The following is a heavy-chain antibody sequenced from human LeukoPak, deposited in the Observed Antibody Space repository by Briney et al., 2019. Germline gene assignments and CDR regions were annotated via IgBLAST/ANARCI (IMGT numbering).Heavy chain of an antibody. CDR1: GGSISSYY. CDR3: ARVTYDYYYYYYMDV. Sequence: PSETLSLTCTVSGGSISSYYWGWIRQPPGKGLEWIGSIYYSGSTYYNPSLKSRVTISVDTSKNQFSLKLSSVTAADTAVYYCARVTYDYYYYYYMDVWGKGTTVTVSS. D-gene: IGHD5-12*01. V-gene: IGHV4-39*07. J-gene: IGHJ6*03. CDR2: IYYSGST.